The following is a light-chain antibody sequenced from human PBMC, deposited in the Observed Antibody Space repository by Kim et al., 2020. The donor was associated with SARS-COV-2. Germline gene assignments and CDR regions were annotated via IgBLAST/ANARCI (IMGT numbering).Light chain of an antibody. J-gene: IGLJ2*01. V-gene: IGLV1-40*03. CDR1: TYHMGTGYE. CDR3: QSHDNSLSGGV. CDR2: GNS. Sequence: QRVTNSCTGSTYHMGTGYEVHWYQHIPGTAPKLLIYGNSNRPSGVPDRFAGSKSGASASLAITGLQAEDEADYYCQSHDNSLSGGVFGGGTQLTVL.